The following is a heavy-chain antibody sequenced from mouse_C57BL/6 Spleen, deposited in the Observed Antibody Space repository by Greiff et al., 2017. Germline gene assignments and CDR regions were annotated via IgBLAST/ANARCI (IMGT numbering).Heavy chain of an antibody. V-gene: IGHV14-4*01. CDR3: TKKDFSLFDY. Sequence: VQLQQSGAELVRPGASVKLSCTASGFNIKDDYMHWVKQRPEQGLEWIGWIDPENGDTEYASKFQGKATITADTSSNTAYLQLSSLTSEDTAVYYCTKKDFSLFDYWGQGTTLTVSS. CDR1: GFNIKDDY. CDR2: IDPENGDT. J-gene: IGHJ2*01.